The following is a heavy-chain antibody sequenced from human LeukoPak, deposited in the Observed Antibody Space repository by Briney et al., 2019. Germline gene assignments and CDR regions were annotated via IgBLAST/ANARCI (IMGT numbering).Heavy chain of an antibody. CDR3: AKEDVDTAMGTFDY. CDR1: GFTFSSYS. J-gene: IGHJ4*02. Sequence: GGSLRLSCAASGFTFSSYSMNWVRQAPGKGLEWVSYISSSSSTIYYADSVKGRFTISRDNAKNSLYLQMNSLRDEDTAVYYCAKEDVDTAMGTFDYWGQGTLVTVSS. V-gene: IGHV3-48*02. D-gene: IGHD5-18*01. CDR2: ISSSSSTI.